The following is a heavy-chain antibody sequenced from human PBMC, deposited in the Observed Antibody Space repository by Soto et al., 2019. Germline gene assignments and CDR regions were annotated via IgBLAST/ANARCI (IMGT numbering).Heavy chain of an antibody. CDR1: GFTFRTYT. CDR2: IRGFSPYT. Sequence: GESLKISCISSGFTFRTYTMNWVRQAPGKGLEWVSGIRGFSPYTFYAESVKGRFTISRDNAKNSLYLQMNSLRAEDTAVYDCARDRGYDAHDYYYNAMDVWGQGTTVTVSS. D-gene: IGHD2-15*01. CDR3: ARDRGYDAHDYYYNAMDV. J-gene: IGHJ6*02. V-gene: IGHV3-21*01.